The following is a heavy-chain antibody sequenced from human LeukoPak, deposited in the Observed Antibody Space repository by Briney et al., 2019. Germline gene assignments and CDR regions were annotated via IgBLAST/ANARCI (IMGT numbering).Heavy chain of an antibody. V-gene: IGHV4-34*01. CDR1: GGSFSGYY. Sequence: KPSETLSLTCAVYGGSFSGYYWSWIRQPPGKGLEWIGEINHSGGTNHNPSLKNRVTTSIDTSKIQFSLKLSSVTAADTAIYYCARSRPQVTTWYFDIWGRGTLVTVSS. CDR3: ARSRPQVTTWYFDI. CDR2: INHSGGT. D-gene: IGHD4-17*01. J-gene: IGHJ2*01.